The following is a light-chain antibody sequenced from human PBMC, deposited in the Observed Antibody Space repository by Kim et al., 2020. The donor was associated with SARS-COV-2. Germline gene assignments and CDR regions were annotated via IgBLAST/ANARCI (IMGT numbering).Light chain of an antibody. Sequence: PGESATLSCRASQSVTSNYLGWYQQTPCQAPRLLIYGASNRATGIPVRFSGSGSGTDFTLTISRLEPEDFAVYYCQQYGSSPRTFGQGTKVDIK. J-gene: IGKJ1*01. CDR3: QQYGSSPRT. V-gene: IGKV3-20*01. CDR1: QSVTSNY. CDR2: GAS.